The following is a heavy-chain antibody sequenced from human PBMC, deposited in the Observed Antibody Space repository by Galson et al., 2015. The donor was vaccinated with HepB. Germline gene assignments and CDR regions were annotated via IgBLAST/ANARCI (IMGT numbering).Heavy chain of an antibody. CDR1: GYSFTSYW. D-gene: IGHD6-13*01. V-gene: IGHV5-10-1*01. J-gene: IGHJ6*02. CDR3: ARRGRAAAGIRVDYYYGMDV. CDR2: IDPSDSYT. Sequence: QSGAEVKKPGESLRISCKGSGYSFTSYWISWVRQMPGKGLEWMGRIDPSDSYTNYSPYFQGHVTISADKSISTAYLQWSSLKASDTAMYYCARRGRAAAGIRVDYYYGMDVWGQGTTVTVSS.